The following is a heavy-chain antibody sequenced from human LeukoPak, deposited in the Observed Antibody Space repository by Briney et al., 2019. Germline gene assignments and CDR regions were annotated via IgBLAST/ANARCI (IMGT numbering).Heavy chain of an antibody. Sequence: GGSLRLSCAASGFTFSSYSMNWVRQAPGKGLEWVSSISSSSSYIYYADSVKGRFTISRDNAKNSLYLQMNSLRAEDTAVYYCARLPEQQQLGWGYYYYMDVWGKGTTVTVSS. CDR2: ISSSSSYI. CDR3: ARLPEQQQLGWGYYYYMDV. V-gene: IGHV3-21*01. J-gene: IGHJ6*03. CDR1: GFTFSSYS. D-gene: IGHD6-13*01.